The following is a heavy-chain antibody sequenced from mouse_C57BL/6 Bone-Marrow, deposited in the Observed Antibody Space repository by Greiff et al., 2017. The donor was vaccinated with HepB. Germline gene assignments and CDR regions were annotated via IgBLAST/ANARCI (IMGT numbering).Heavy chain of an antibody. V-gene: IGHV1-81*01. Sequence: VQLQQSGAELARPGASVKLSCKASGYTFTSYGISWVKQRTGQGLEWIGEIYPRSGNTYYNEKFKGKATLTVDKSTSTAYMELRSLTSEDAAVYFCARVDYGNAMDYWGQGTSVTVSS. CDR3: ARVDYGNAMDY. CDR1: GYTFTSYG. J-gene: IGHJ4*01. CDR2: IYPRSGNT. D-gene: IGHD1-1*01.